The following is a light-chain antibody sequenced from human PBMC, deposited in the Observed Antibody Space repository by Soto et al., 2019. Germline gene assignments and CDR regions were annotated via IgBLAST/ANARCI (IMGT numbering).Light chain of an antibody. CDR3: QQYNSYSGT. CDR1: QSINSW. CDR2: DAS. Sequence: DIQMTQSPSTLSASVGDRVTITCRASQSINSWLAWYQQKPGKAPKLLIYDASSLESGVPSRFSGSGSGTEFTLTISSLQPDDFATYYCQQYNSYSGTFGQGTKLEIK. V-gene: IGKV1-5*01. J-gene: IGKJ2*02.